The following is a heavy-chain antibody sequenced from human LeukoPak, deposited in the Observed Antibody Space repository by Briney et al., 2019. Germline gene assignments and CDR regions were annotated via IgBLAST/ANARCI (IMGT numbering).Heavy chain of an antibody. J-gene: IGHJ4*02. V-gene: IGHV3-74*01. Sequence: PGGSLRLSCAASGFTFSSYWMHWVRHAPGKGLVWVSRINGDGSSTSYADSVKGRVTISRDNAKNTLYLQMNSLRAEDTAVYYCARVPGYNTDWSRIFDFWGQGTLVTVSS. CDR1: GFTFSSYW. D-gene: IGHD3-9*01. CDR2: INGDGSST. CDR3: ARVPGYNTDWSRIFDF.